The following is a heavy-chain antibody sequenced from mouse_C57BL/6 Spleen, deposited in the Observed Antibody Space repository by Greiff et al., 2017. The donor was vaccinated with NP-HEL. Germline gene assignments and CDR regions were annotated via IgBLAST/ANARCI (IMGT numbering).Heavy chain of an antibody. V-gene: IGHV5-17*01. CDR1: GFTFSDYG. CDR2: ISSGSSTI. J-gene: IGHJ4*01. Sequence: EVKLVESGGGLVKPGGSLKLSCAASGFTFSDYGMHWVRQAPEKGLEWVAYISSGSSTINYADTVKGRFTISRDNAKNTLFLQMTSLRSEDTAMYYCARYDYDAMDYWGQGTSVTVSS. CDR3: ARYDYDAMDY.